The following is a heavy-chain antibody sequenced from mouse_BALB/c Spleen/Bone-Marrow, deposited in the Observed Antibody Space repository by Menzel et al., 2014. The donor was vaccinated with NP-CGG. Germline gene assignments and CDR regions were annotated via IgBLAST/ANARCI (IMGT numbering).Heavy chain of an antibody. Sequence: VQLQLSGPGLVAPSQSLSITCTVSGFSLTNFGVHWVRQPPGKGLEWLGIIWAGGATDYHSALMSRLIISKDNSKSQVFLKMNSLQTDDTAMYYCARVLRRSQDAMDYWGQGTSVTVSS. D-gene: IGHD2-12*01. CDR3: ARVLRRSQDAMDY. CDR1: GFSLTNFG. CDR2: IWAGGAT. V-gene: IGHV2-9*02. J-gene: IGHJ4*01.